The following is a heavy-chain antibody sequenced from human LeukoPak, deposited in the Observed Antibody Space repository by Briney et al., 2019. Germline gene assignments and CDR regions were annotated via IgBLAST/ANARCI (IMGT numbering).Heavy chain of an antibody. CDR1: GYTFTSYA. V-gene: IGHV1-3*01. CDR2: INAGNGNT. J-gene: IGHJ3*02. Sequence: ASVKVSCKASGYTFTSYAMHWVRQAPGQRVEWMGWINAGNGNTKYSQKFQGRVTITRDTSASTAYMELSSLRSEDTAVYYCAREGETYYYDSSGSFGIWGQGTMVTVSS. D-gene: IGHD3-22*01. CDR3: AREGETYYYDSSGSFGI.